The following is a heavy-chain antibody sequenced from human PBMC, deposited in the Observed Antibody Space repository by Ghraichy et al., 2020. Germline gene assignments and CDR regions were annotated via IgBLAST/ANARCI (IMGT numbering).Heavy chain of an antibody. Sequence: GSLRLSCAASGFTVSSNYMSWVRQAPGKGLEWVSVIYSGGSTYYADSVKGRFTISRDNSKNTLYLQMNSLRAEDTAVYYCARVSYYYYGMDVWGQGTTVTVSS. CDR1: GFTVSSNY. CDR3: ARVSYYYYGMDV. J-gene: IGHJ6*02. V-gene: IGHV3-53*01. CDR2: IYSGGST.